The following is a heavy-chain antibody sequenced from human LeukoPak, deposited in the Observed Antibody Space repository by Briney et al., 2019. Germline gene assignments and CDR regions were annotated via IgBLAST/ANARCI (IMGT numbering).Heavy chain of an antibody. CDR3: AREEGNAGYYDY. Sequence: PSETLSLTCTVSGGSISSGGYYWSWIRQHPGKGLEWIGYIYYSGSTYYNPSLKSRVTITVDTSKNQFSLKLSSVTAADTAVYYCAREEGNAGYYDYWGQGTLVTVSS. J-gene: IGHJ4*02. CDR2: IYYSGST. CDR1: GGSISSGGYY. V-gene: IGHV4-31*03. D-gene: IGHD3-9*01.